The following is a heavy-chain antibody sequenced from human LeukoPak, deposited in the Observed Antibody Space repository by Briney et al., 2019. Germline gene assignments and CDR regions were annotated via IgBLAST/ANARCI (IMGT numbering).Heavy chain of an antibody. CDR3: AKDSAYFDWLPSKAFDF. CDR1: GITFSSYS. J-gene: IGHJ4*02. V-gene: IGHV3-21*01. CDR2: ISSSSSDI. D-gene: IGHD3-9*01. Sequence: GGSLRLSCAASGITFSSYSMNWVRQAPGKGLEGVSCISSSSSDIYYADSVKGRFTISRDNAKNSLYLQMNSLRAEDTAVYYCAKDSAYFDWLPSKAFDFWGQGTLVTVSS.